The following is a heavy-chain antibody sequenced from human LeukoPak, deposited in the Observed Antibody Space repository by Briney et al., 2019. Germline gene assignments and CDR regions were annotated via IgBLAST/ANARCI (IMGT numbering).Heavy chain of an antibody. J-gene: IGHJ4*02. Sequence: SVKVSCKASGGTFSTYAVNWVRQAPGQGLEWMGGIIPLFGTANYAQEFQGRVTITTDESTSTAYMELSSLRSEDTAIYYCARVFARGGEISGSYYYYWGQGTLVTVSS. V-gene: IGHV1-69*05. CDR2: IIPLFGTA. CDR1: GGTFSTYA. CDR3: ARVFARGGEISGSYYYY. D-gene: IGHD3-10*01.